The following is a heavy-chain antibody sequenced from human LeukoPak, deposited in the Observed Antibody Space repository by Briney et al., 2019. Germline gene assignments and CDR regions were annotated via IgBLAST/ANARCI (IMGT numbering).Heavy chain of an antibody. CDR2: ISTYDGNT. J-gene: IGHJ6*02. Sequence: ASVKVSCKASGYTFSSYGISWVRQAPGQGLEWMGWISTYDGNTNYAQQFQDRVTMTTDTSTSTVYMEVRSLRSDDTAVYYCARKYGSTSNYSYAMDVWGQGTTVTVSS. D-gene: IGHD3-10*01. CDR1: GYTFSSYG. V-gene: IGHV1-18*01. CDR3: ARKYGSTSNYSYAMDV.